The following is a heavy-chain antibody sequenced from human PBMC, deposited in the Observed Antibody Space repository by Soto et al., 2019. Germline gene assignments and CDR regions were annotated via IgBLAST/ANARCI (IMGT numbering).Heavy chain of an antibody. V-gene: IGHV3-23*01. CDR2: ISGSGGST. J-gene: IGHJ4*02. CDR1: GFTFSSYP. D-gene: IGHD3-3*01. CDR3: AKARGQYYDFWSGYPVDY. Sequence: GGSLRLSCAAPGFTFSSYPMSWVRQAPGKGLEWVSAISGSGGSTYYADSVKGRFTISRDNSKNTLYLQMNSLRAEDTAVYYCAKARGQYYDFWSGYPVDYWGQGTLVTVSS.